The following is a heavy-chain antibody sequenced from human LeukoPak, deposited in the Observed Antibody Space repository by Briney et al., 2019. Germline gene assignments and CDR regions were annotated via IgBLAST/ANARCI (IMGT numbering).Heavy chain of an antibody. CDR3: AKGKDYYLDY. J-gene: IGHJ4*02. D-gene: IGHD3-10*01. V-gene: IGHV3-23*01. Sequence: GGSLRLSCTASGFTLSSYEMSWIRQAPGKGLEWVSSIDYSGGSTHYADSVMGRFTISRDNSKNTLYLQLNSLSADDTAVYYCAKGKDYYLDYWGQGTLVTVSS. CDR2: IDYSGGST. CDR1: GFTLSSYE.